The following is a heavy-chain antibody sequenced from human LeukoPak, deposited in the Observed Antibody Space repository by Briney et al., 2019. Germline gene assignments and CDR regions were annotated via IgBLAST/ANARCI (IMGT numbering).Heavy chain of an antibody. V-gene: IGHV3-48*01. J-gene: IGHJ4*02. D-gene: IGHD1-7*01. CDR1: GFTFSSYS. Sequence: GGSLRLSCAASGFTFSSYSMNWVRQAPGKGLEWVSYISSSSSTIYYADSVKGRFTISRDNAKNSLYLQMNSLRAEDTAVYYCARVGWNYVGLFDYWGQGTLVTVSS. CDR3: ARVGWNYVGLFDY. CDR2: ISSSSSTI.